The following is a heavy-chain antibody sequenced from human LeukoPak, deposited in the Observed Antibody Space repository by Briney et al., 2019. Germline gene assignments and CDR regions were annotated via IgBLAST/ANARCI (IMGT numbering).Heavy chain of an antibody. D-gene: IGHD6-19*01. CDR1: GFTFSSYW. Sequence: GGSLRLSCAASGFTFSSYWMSWVRQAPGKGLEWVANIKQDGSEKYYVDSVKGRFTISRDNAKNSLYLQMNSLRAEDTALYYCVRAPAPTVAAYYYYGMDVWGQGTTVTVSS. J-gene: IGHJ6*02. V-gene: IGHV3-7*03. CDR3: VRAPAPTVAAYYYYGMDV. CDR2: IKQDGSEK.